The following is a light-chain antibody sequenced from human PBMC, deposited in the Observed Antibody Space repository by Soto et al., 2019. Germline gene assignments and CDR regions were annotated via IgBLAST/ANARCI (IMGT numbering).Light chain of an antibody. V-gene: IGKV3-15*01. CDR1: RNVGSK. CDR3: QEYDDWPCR. CDR2: GAS. Sequence: ERMITDPGASLTMKKEERATLSCRASRNVGSKLAWYMQKPGQSPRLLISGASTRAADFPARFSGSGSGTEFILTISSLQSEDFAFYCCQEYDDWPCRFGQVTKVDI. J-gene: IGKJ2*04.